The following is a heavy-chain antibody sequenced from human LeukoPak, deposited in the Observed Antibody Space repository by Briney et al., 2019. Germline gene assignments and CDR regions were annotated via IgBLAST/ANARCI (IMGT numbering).Heavy chain of an antibody. CDR1: GFSFSGHW. D-gene: IGHD6-13*01. CDR3: AKARLAATGTHFDY. J-gene: IGHJ4*02. Sequence: GGSLRLSCTASGFSFSGHWMHWARQLPGKGLVWVSRISPTGSTTSYADSVKGRFTVSRDNSKNTLYLHMNSLRAEDTAVYYCAKARLAATGTHFDYWGQGTLVTVSS. V-gene: IGHV3-74*01. CDR2: ISPTGSTT.